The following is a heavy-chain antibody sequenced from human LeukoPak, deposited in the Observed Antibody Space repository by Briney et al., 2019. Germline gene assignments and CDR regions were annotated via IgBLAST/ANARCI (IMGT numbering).Heavy chain of an antibody. CDR1: GFTVSSNY. V-gene: IGHV3-23*01. CDR3: AKDDGMATPLGY. J-gene: IGHJ4*02. Sequence: PGGSLRLSCAASGFTVSSNYMSWVRQAPGKGLEWVSAISGSGGSTYYADSVKGRFTISRDNSKNTLYLQMNSLRAEDTAVYYCAKDDGMATPLGYWGQGTLVTVSS. CDR2: ISGSGGST. D-gene: IGHD5-24*01.